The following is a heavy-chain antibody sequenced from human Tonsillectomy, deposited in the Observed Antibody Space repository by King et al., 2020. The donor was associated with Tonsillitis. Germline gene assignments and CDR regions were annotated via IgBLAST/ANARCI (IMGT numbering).Heavy chain of an antibody. Sequence: QLVQSGAEVKKPGASVKVSCKASGYTFTGYYMHWVRQAPGQGLEWMGWINPNSGGTNYAQKFQGRVTMTRDTSTSTAYMELSRLRSDDTAVYYCARDFFDSGDRGENWFDTWGQGTLVTVSS. J-gene: IGHJ5*02. V-gene: IGHV1-2*02. D-gene: IGHD4-17*01. CDR1: GYTFTGYY. CDR2: INPNSGGT. CDR3: ARDFFDSGDRGENWFDT.